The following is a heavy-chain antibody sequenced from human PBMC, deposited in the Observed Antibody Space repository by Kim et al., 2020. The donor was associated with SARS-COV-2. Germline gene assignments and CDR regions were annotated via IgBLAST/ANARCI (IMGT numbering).Heavy chain of an antibody. Sequence: GGSLRLSCAASGFAFSSSGMHWVRQAPGKGLEWVAVISFDESNKFYAESVKGRFTISRDNSKNTLYLQMNSLSAEDTAVYCCAKRIGYHNDYFDYWGQGTLVTVSS. CDR1: GFAFSSSG. CDR2: ISFDESNK. J-gene: IGHJ4*02. V-gene: IGHV3-30*18. CDR3: AKRIGYHNDYFDY. D-gene: IGHD1-26*01.